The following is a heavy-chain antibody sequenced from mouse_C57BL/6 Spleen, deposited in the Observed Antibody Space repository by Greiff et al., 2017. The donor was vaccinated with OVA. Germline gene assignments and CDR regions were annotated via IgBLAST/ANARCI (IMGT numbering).Heavy chain of an antibody. CDR1: GFTFSDYY. CDR2: INYDGSST. CDR3: AREGIYYGNYDAMDY. J-gene: IGHJ4*01. Sequence: EVQRVESEGGLVQPGSSMKLSCTASGFTFSDYYMAWVRQVPEKGLEWVANINYDGSSTYYLDSLQSRFIISRDNAKNILYLQMSSLKSEDTATYYCAREGIYYGNYDAMDYWGQGTSVTVSS. V-gene: IGHV5-16*01. D-gene: IGHD2-1*01.